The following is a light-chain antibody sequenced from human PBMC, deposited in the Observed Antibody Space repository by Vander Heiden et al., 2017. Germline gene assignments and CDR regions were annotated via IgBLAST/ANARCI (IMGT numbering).Light chain of an antibody. Sequence: EIVMTQSPATLSVSPGASATLSCRASQSVSSTSARHHQKPVPAPRLLIYGASTRATGTPARSTGSASQTGLTLTISILQSVAFAVSYCQQEHNWPPYTFGQGTKLEIK. CDR3: QQEHNWPPYT. CDR1: QSVSST. CDR2: GAS. J-gene: IGKJ2*01. V-gene: IGKV3-15*01.